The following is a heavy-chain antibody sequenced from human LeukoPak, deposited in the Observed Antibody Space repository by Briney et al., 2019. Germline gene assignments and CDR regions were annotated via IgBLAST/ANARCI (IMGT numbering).Heavy chain of an antibody. CDR3: AKSNGAFDY. CDR1: GGSISSYY. V-gene: IGHV4-59*01. D-gene: IGHD1-1*01. J-gene: IGHJ4*02. CDR2: IYYSGST. Sequence: SETLSLTCTVSGGSISSYYWSWIRQPPGKGLEWIGYIYYSGSTNYNPSLKSRVTISVDTSKNQFSLKLSSVTAADTAVHYCAKSNGAFDYWGQGTLVTVSS.